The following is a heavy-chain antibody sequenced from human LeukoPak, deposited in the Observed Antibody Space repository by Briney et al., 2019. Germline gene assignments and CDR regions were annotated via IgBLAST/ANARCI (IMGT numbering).Heavy chain of an antibody. CDR2: IINKAYVGTT. D-gene: IGHD1-1*01. V-gene: IGHV3-49*04. CDR1: GVTFGDYA. J-gene: IGHJ4*02. Sequence: GGSLRLSCTASGVTFGDYAMGWVREAPGKGLGWVGFIINKAYVGTTEYDASVKGKFTISRDDSKSIAYLQMTSLKTEDTAVYYCSRRWNDRTSPRPAFDYWGQGTLVTVSS. CDR3: SRRWNDRTSPRPAFDY.